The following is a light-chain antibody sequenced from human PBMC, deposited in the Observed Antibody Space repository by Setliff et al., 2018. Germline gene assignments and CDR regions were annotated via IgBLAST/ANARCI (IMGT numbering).Light chain of an antibody. V-gene: IGLV2-14*03. J-gene: IGLJ1*01. Sequence: QSVLTQPASVSGSPGQSITISCSGTSSDVGSCDLVSWYQQHPGKAPKLIIYGVSNRPSGVSSRFSGSKSGNTASLTISGLQTEDEADYYCTAYTSGTTYVFGTGTKVTVL. CDR2: GVS. CDR1: SSDVGSCDL. CDR3: TAYTSGTTYV.